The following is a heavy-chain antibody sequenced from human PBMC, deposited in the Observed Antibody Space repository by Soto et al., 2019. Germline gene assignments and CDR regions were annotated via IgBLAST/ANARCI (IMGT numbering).Heavy chain of an antibody. CDR2: MSHSGGT. CDR3: ARVERGTATTVVDAFDI. D-gene: IGHD1-1*01. J-gene: IGHJ3*02. Sequence: QVQLQQWGAGLLKPSEILSLTCAVFGGSVNSGNYYWSWIRQPPGKGLEWIGEMSHSGGTHFNPSLKSRVTISVDTSKNQFSLKMSSVTAADTALYYCARVERGTATTVVDAFDIWGPWTMVTVSS. V-gene: IGHV4-34*01. CDR1: GGSVNSGNYY.